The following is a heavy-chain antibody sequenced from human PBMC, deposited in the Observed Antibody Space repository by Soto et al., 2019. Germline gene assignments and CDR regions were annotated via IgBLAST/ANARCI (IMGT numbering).Heavy chain of an antibody. CDR3: AKDILSGWYQPSAY. CDR1: GFTFSSYG. J-gene: IGHJ4*02. Sequence: QVQLVESGGGVVQPGRSLRLSCAASGFTFSSYGMHWVRQAPGKGLEWVAVISYDGSNKYYADSVKGRFTISRDNSKNTLYLQMNSLRAEATAVYYCAKDILSGWYQPSAYWGQGTLVTVSS. V-gene: IGHV3-30*18. CDR2: ISYDGSNK. D-gene: IGHD6-19*01.